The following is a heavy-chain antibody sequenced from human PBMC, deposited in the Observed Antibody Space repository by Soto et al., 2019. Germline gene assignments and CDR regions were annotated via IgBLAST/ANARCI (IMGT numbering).Heavy chain of an antibody. CDR2: VYPTGST. V-gene: IGHV4-4*02. CDR1: GGSVNNNNW. CDR3: ARLGGSYAVPHFDY. J-gene: IGHJ4*02. D-gene: IGHD1-26*01. Sequence: PSETLSLTCAVSGGSVNNNNWWGWVRQPPGEGLEWIGEVYPTGSTNYNPSLKSRVTLSVDTSKNQFSLKLSSVTAADTAVYYCARLGGSYAVPHFDYWGQGTLVTVSS.